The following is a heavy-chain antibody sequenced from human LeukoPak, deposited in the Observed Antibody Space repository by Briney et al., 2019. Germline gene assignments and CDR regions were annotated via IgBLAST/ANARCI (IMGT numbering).Heavy chain of an antibody. CDR2: ISYDGSNE. D-gene: IGHD3-22*01. Sequence: GGSLRLSCAASGFIFSDYGMHWVRQAPGKGLEWVAVISYDGSNEYYADSVKGRFTISRANSKNTLYLQMNSLRPEDTAVYFCAKAPWGYDGSGIHDSFYYGMDVWGQGTTVTVSS. V-gene: IGHV3-30*18. CDR3: AKAPWGYDGSGIHDSFYYGMDV. J-gene: IGHJ6*02. CDR1: GFIFSDYG.